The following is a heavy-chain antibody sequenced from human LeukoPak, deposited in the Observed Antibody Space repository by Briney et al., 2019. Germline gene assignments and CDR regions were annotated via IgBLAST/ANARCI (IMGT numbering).Heavy chain of an antibody. D-gene: IGHD6-19*01. Sequence: SETLSLTCTVSGGSISSYYWSWIRQPPGKGLEWIGYIYYSGSTNYNPSLKSRVTISVDTSKNQFSLKLSSVTAADTAVYYCARGRYSSGWYGLESDYFDYWGQGTLVTVSS. CDR1: GGSISSYY. J-gene: IGHJ4*02. CDR3: ARGRYSSGWYGLESDYFDY. CDR2: IYYSGST. V-gene: IGHV4-59*01.